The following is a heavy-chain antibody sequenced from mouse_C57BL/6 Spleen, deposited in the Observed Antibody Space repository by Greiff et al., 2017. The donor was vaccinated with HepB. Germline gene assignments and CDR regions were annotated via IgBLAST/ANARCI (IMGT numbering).Heavy chain of an antibody. V-gene: IGHV1-61*01. Sequence: VQLQQPGAELVRPGSSVKLSCKASGYTFTSYWMDWVKQRPGQGLEWIGNIYPSDSETHYNQKFKDKATLTVDKSSSTAYMQLSSLTSEDSAVYYCARGLYGNLFDYWGQGTTLTVSS. CDR1: GYTFTSYW. D-gene: IGHD2-1*01. CDR2: IYPSDSET. CDR3: ARGLYGNLFDY. J-gene: IGHJ2*01.